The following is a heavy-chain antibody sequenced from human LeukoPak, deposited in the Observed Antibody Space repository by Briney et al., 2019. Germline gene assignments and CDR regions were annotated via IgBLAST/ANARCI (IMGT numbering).Heavy chain of an antibody. V-gene: IGHV1-69*05. J-gene: IGHJ3*02. Sequence: SVTVSCKTAGATFSNYAISWVRQAPGQGLEWMGVIIPIFDTPNYAQKWEGRVTRTTDESTSTAYMELRSLRSEDTAVYYCASQLFHLDSSGYSLDALDIWGQGTMVTVSS. CDR1: GATFSNYA. D-gene: IGHD3-22*01. CDR2: IIPIFDTP. CDR3: ASQLFHLDSSGYSLDALDI.